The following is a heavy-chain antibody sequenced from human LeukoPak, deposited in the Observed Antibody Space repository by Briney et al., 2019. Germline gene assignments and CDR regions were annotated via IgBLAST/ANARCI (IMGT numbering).Heavy chain of an antibody. V-gene: IGHV1-18*01. J-gene: IGHJ4*02. D-gene: IGHD1-26*01. CDR2: ISADNGNT. CDR1: GGTFSIYG. CDR3: ARDRYGVRSGSCDY. Sequence: GASVKVSFTASGGTFSIYGISWVRQAPGQGLEWMGWISADNGNTNYAQKLQGRVTMTTDTSTSTAYMELRSLRYDDTAVYYCARDRYGVRSGSCDYWGQGTLVTVSS.